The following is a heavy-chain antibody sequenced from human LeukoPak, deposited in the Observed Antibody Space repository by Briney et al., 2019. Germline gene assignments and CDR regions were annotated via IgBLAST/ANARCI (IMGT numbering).Heavy chain of an antibody. Sequence: GASVKVSCKASGYTFTSYGISWVRQAPGQGLEWMGWINPNSGGTNYAQKFQGRVTMTRDTSISTAYMELSRLRSDDTAVYYCARDNRGYCSSTSCYDFDYWGQGTLVTVSS. CDR1: GYTFTSYG. V-gene: IGHV1-2*02. J-gene: IGHJ4*02. CDR3: ARDNRGYCSSTSCYDFDY. D-gene: IGHD2-2*03. CDR2: INPNSGGT.